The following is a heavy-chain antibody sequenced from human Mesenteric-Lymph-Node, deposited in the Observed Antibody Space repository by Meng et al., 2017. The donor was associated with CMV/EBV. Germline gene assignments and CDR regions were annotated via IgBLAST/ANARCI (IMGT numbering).Heavy chain of an antibody. CDR1: GFTFRSYA. Sequence: GGSLRLSCAATGFTFRSYAMSWVRQASGKGLEWVSGISGSGGSTPYADFVKGRFTISRDNSKNMLYLQMNSLGAEDTAIYYCAKDPANSGWTGAFDIWGQGTKVTVSS. J-gene: IGHJ3*02. CDR2: ISGSGGST. D-gene: IGHD1-26*01. CDR3: AKDPANSGWTGAFDI. V-gene: IGHV3-23*01.